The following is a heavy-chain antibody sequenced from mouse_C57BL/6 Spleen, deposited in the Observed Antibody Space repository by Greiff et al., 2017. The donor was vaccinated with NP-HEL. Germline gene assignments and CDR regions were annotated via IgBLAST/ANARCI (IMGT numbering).Heavy chain of an antibody. V-gene: IGHV2-9-1*01. CDR1: GFSLTSYA. D-gene: IGHD4-1*01. CDR3: ARNWEDAMDY. CDR2: IWTGGGT. Sequence: VKVVESGPGLVAPSQRLSITCTVSGFSLTSYAISWVRQPPGKGLEWLGVIWTGGGTNYNSALKSRLSISKDNSKSQVFLKMNSLQTDDTARYYCARNWEDAMDYWGQGTSVTVSS. J-gene: IGHJ4*01.